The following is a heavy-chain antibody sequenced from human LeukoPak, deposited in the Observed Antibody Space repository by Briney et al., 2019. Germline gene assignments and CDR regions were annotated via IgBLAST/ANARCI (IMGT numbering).Heavy chain of an antibody. CDR3: ARAHDYGDWYFDL. D-gene: IGHD4-17*01. CDR1: GFTFSSYE. V-gene: IGHV3-48*03. J-gene: IGHJ2*01. CDR2: ISSSGSTI. Sequence: GGSLRLSCAASGFTFSSYEMNWVRQAPGKGLEWVSYISSSGSTIYYADSVKGRFTISRDNAKNSLYLQMNSLRAEDTAVYYCARAHDYGDWYFDLWGRGTLVTVSS.